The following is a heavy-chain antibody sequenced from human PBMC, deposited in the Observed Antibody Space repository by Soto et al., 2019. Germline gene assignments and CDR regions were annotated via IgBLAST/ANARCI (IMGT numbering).Heavy chain of an antibody. J-gene: IGHJ6*02. CDR2: INHSGST. D-gene: IGHD6-6*01. V-gene: IGHV4-34*01. Sequence: PSETLSLTCAVYGGSFSGYYWSWIRQPPGKGLEWIGEINHSGSTNYNPSLKSRVTISVDTSKNQFSLKLSSVTAADTAVYYCARVPRLVVGGGYYYYYGMDVWGQGTTVTVSS. CDR3: ARVPRLVVGGGYYYYYGMDV. CDR1: GGSFSGYY.